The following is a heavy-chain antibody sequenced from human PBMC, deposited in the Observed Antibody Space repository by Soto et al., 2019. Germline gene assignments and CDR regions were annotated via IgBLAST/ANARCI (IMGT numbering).Heavy chain of an antibody. V-gene: IGHV1-18*01. CDR1: GYTFTSYG. Sequence: VASVKVSCKASGYTFTSYGISWVRQAPGQGLEWMGWISAYNGNTNYAQKLQGRVTMTTDTSTSTAYMELRSLRSDDTAVYYCARDPIPNYYGSGSPHWYYGMDVWGQGTTVTVSS. J-gene: IGHJ6*02. CDR3: ARDPIPNYYGSGSPHWYYGMDV. D-gene: IGHD3-10*01. CDR2: ISAYNGNT.